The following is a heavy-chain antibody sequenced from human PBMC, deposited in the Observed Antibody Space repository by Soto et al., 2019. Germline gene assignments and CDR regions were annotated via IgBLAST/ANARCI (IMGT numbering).Heavy chain of an antibody. D-gene: IGHD2-8*02. V-gene: IGHV3-23*01. J-gene: IGHJ3*02. Sequence: SLRLSCAASGFICSSYDMSWVRQAPGKGLEWVSTILVGGSTHYEDSVKGRFTISRDRSKNTVYLQMNSLTAGDTAMYYCAKATATGGRAFDICGQGTMVTVSS. CDR1: GFICSSYD. CDR3: AKATATGGRAFDI. CDR2: ILVGGST.